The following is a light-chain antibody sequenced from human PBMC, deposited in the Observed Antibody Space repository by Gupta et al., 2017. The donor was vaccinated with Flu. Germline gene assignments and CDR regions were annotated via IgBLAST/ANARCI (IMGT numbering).Light chain of an antibody. V-gene: IGLV1-51*02. CDR3: GTLDSSLSTVV. CDR2: END. Sequence: SCNIGNNNLSWYQQYPGTAPQRLLFENDRRPSGVLDRCSGSKSGTSATLDITGLQNGDEADDYCGTLDSSLSTVVFGGGTKLTVL. J-gene: IGLJ3*02. CDR1: SCNIGNNN.